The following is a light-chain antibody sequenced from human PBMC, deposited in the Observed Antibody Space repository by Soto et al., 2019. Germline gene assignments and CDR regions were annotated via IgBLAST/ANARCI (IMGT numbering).Light chain of an antibody. Sequence: EIVMTQSPATLSLSPGERATLSCRASQSVSSNLAWYQQKTGQAPRLLIYGASTRATGIPARFSGSGSGTEFTLTISRLQSEDFAVYYCQHYNNWPRTFGQGTKVEIK. V-gene: IGKV3-15*01. CDR2: GAS. CDR3: QHYNNWPRT. J-gene: IGKJ1*01. CDR1: QSVSSN.